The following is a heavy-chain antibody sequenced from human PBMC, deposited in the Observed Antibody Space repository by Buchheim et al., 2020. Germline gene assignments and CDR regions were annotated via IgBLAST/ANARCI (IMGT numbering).Heavy chain of an antibody. J-gene: IGHJ4*02. Sequence: QVQLVESGGGVVQPGRSLRLSCAASGFAFSTYGMHWVRQAPGKGLEWVAVISYDGSNIYYADSVKGRFAISRDNSKNTLYLQMNNLRADDTAVYYCSRKHPGTVWEPLDSWGQGTL. D-gene: IGHD1-26*01. V-gene: IGHV3-30*03. CDR3: SRKHPGTVWEPLDS. CDR1: GFAFSTYG. CDR2: ISYDGSNI.